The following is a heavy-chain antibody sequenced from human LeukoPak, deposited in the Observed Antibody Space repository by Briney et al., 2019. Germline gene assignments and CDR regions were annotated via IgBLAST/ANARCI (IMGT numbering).Heavy chain of an antibody. J-gene: IGHJ5*02. CDR2: ISGSGGIT. CDR1: GFTFSDYY. Sequence: PGGSLRLSCTASGFTFSDYYMSWIRQAPGKGLEWVSAISGSGGITYYADLVKGRLTISRDNSKNTLYLQMNNLRAEDTAVYYCAKDDGAVAGRGDNWFDPWGQGTLVTVSS. V-gene: IGHV3-23*01. D-gene: IGHD6-19*01. CDR3: AKDDGAVAGRGDNWFDP.